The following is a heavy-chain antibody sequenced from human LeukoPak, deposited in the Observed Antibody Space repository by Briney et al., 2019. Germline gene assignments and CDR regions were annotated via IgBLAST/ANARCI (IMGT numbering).Heavy chain of an antibody. CDR2: ISSSGRYI. CDR1: TSSFSSYT. J-gene: IGHJ4*02. D-gene: IGHD5-24*01. Sequence: AGGSLTLSCADSTSSFSSYTMYWVRQTPGGGLEWVSAISSSGRYIYCADSVKGRFTISRDNAKNLLFLQMDSLRVDDTAMYYCARDINPDHPMMADVDPDYWGQGTLVTVSS. V-gene: IGHV3-21*06. CDR3: ARDINPDHPMMADVDPDY.